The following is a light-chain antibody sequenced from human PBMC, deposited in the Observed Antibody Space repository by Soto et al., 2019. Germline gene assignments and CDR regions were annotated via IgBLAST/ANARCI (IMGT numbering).Light chain of an antibody. CDR3: SSYTTSNTRQIV. Sequence: SVLTQPASVSGSPGQSITISCTGTSSDVGGYNYVSWYQHHPGKAHKLKIYDVSNRPSGVSNRFSGSKSGNTASLTISGLQPEDEADYYCSSYTTSNTRQIVFGTGTKVTVL. CDR1: SSDVGGYNY. CDR2: DVS. V-gene: IGLV2-14*03. J-gene: IGLJ1*01.